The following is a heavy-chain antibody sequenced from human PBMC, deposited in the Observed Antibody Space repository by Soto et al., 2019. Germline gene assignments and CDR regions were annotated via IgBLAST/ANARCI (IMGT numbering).Heavy chain of an antibody. CDR2: ISYDGSNK. D-gene: IGHD6-6*01. CDR1: GFTFSSYG. J-gene: IGHJ6*02. Sequence: PGGSLRLSCAASGFTFSSYGMHWVRQAPGKGLEWVAVISYDGSNKYYADSVKGRFTISRDNSKNTLYLQMNSLRAEDTAVYYCAKERAARLGYYYGMDVWGQGTTVTVS. CDR3: AKERAARLGYYYGMDV. V-gene: IGHV3-30*18.